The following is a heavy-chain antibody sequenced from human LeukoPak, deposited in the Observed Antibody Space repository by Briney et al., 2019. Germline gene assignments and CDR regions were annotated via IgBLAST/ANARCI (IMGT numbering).Heavy chain of an antibody. CDR2: IVPIFGTA. CDR1: GGTFSSYA. V-gene: IGHV1-69*05. D-gene: IGHD3-10*01. CDR3: ARDWSGSGSYYSPYYYYYYMDV. Sequence: SVKVSCKASGGTFSSYAISWVRQAPGQGLEWMGRIVPIFGTANYAQKFQGRVTITTDESTSTAYMELSSLRSEDTAVYYCARDWSGSGSYYSPYYYYYYMDVWGKGTTVTVSS. J-gene: IGHJ6*03.